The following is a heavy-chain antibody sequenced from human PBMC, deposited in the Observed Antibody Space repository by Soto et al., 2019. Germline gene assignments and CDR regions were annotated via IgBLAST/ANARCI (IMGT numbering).Heavy chain of an antibody. V-gene: IGHV2-70*01. CDR2: IDWDDDK. CDR3: ARIVSSSTSCYSSYYGMDV. D-gene: IGHD2-2*01. J-gene: IGHJ6*02. Sequence: SGPTLVNPTQTRTLTCTFSGLSRSTSGMCVSWIRQPPGKALEWLALIDWDDDKYYSTSLKTRLTISKDTSKNQVVLTLTNMDPADTATYYCARIVSSSTSCYSSYYGMDVWGQGTTVTVSS. CDR1: GLSRSTSGMC.